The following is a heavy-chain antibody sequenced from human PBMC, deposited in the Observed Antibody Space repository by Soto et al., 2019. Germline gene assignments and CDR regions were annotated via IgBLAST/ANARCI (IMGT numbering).Heavy chain of an antibody. J-gene: IGHJ6*02. CDR2: ISYDGSNK. V-gene: IGHV3-30-3*01. CDR1: GFTFSSYA. Sequence: GGSLRLSCAASGFTFSSYAMHWVRQAPGKGLEWVAVISYDGSNKYYADSVKGRFTISRDNSKNTLYLQMNSLRAEDTAVYYCARLYGMDVWGQGTTVTVSS. CDR3: ARLYGMDV.